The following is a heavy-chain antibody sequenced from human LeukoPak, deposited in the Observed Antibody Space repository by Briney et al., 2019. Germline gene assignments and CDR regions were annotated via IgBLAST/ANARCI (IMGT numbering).Heavy chain of an antibody. D-gene: IGHD3-3*01. V-gene: IGHV4-30-4*08. CDR3: ARWAIFGVA. J-gene: IGHJ5*02. CDR2: IYYSGST. Sequence: SQTLSLTCTVSGASISSGDYYWSWIRQPPGKGLEWIGYIYYSGSTYYNPSLKSRLTISVDMSKNQFSLKLTSVTAADTAVYYCARWAIFGVAWGQGTLVTVSS. CDR1: GASISSGDYY.